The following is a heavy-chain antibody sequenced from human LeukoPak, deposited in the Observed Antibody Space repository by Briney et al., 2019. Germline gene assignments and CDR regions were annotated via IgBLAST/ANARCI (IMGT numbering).Heavy chain of an antibody. CDR1: GFTFSSYA. J-gene: IGHJ4*02. CDR3: AKPSSIVATIRDYFDY. CDR2: ISGSGGST. V-gene: IGHV3-23*01. D-gene: IGHD5-12*01. Sequence: PGGSLRLSCAASGFTFSSYAMSWVRQAPGKGLEWVSTISGSGGSTYYADSAKGRFTISRDNSKNTLYLQMNSLRAEDTAVYYCAKPSSIVATIRDYFDYWGQGTLVTVSS.